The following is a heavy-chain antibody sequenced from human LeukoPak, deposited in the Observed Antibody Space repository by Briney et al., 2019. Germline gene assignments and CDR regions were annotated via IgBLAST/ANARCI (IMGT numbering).Heavy chain of an antibody. CDR2: IYTSGST. Sequence: SQTLSLTCTVSGGSISSGSYYWSWIRQPAGKGLEWIGRIYTSGSTNYNPSLKSRVTISVDTSKNQFSLKLSSVTAADTAVYYCAREIVGATTTPFRRAYYFDYWGQGTLVTVSS. J-gene: IGHJ4*02. CDR1: GGSISSGSYY. D-gene: IGHD1-26*01. CDR3: AREIVGATTTPFRRAYYFDY. V-gene: IGHV4-61*02.